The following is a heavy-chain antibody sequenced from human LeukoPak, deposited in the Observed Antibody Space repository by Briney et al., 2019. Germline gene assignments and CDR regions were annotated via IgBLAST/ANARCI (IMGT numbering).Heavy chain of an antibody. CDR1: GFTFSSNA. CDR3: AKVIVVVVAATRGFDY. Sequence: PGGSLRLSCAASGFTFSSNAMSWVRQAPGKGLEWVSAISGSGGSTYYADSVKGRFTIARDNSKNTLYLQMNSLRGEDTAVYYCAKVIVVVVAATRGFDYWGQGTLVTVSS. V-gene: IGHV3-23*01. J-gene: IGHJ4*02. CDR2: ISGSGGST. D-gene: IGHD2-15*01.